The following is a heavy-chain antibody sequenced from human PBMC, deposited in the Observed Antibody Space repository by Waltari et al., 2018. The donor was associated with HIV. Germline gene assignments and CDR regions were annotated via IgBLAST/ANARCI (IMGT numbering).Heavy chain of an antibody. CDR1: GFTLSSYW. CDR3: ARDRHYDILTGSYFGY. CDR2: RKQDGSGK. V-gene: IGHV3-7*01. Sequence: EVQLVESGGGLVQPGGSLRLSCAASGFTLSSYWMSWVRQAPGKGLGWGANRKQDGSGKYYVDSVKGRFTISRDNAKNSLYLQMNSLRAEDTAVYYCARDRHYDILTGSYFGYWGQGTLVTVSS. D-gene: IGHD3-9*01. J-gene: IGHJ4*02.